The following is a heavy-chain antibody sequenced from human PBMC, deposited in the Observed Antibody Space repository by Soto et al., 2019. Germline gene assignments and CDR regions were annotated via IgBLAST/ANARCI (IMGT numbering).Heavy chain of an antibody. Sequence: SETLSLTCSVSNASITASSYFWDWIRQPPGKGLEWIGYIYYSGSTYYNPSLKSRVTISVDTSKNQFSLKLSSVTAADTAVYYCARDPGVAAAGYFDYWGQGTLVTVSS. J-gene: IGHJ4*02. CDR1: NASITASSYF. CDR2: IYYSGST. V-gene: IGHV4-31*03. CDR3: ARDPGVAAAGYFDY. D-gene: IGHD6-13*01.